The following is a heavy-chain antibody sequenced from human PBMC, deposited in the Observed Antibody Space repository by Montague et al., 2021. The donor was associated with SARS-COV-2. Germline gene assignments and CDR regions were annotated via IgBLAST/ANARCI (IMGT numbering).Heavy chain of an antibody. CDR3: ARDKYYYDSSGYYWAAYYYYGMDV. Sequence: SLRLSCAASGFTFSSYAMHWVRQAPGKGLEWVAVISYDGSNKYYADSVKGRSTISRDNSKNTLYLQMNSLRAEDTAVYYCARDKYYYDSSGYYWAAYYYYGMDVWGQGTTVTVSS. J-gene: IGHJ6*02. CDR1: GFTFSSYA. CDR2: ISYDGSNK. V-gene: IGHV3-30*04. D-gene: IGHD3-22*01.